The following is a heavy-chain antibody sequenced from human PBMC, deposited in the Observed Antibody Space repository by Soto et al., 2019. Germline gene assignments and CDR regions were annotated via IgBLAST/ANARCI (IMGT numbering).Heavy chain of an antibody. CDR2: INSDGSGT. V-gene: IGHV3-74*01. D-gene: IGHD3-22*01. Sequence: GGSLRLSCAASGFTFSSYWMHWVRQAPGQGLVWVSRINSDGSGTAYADSVKGRFTIPRDNAKNTVFLQMNSLRVEDTAVYYCARSRYYDSSTYSPTPYFDYWGQGTLVNVSS. CDR1: GFTFSSYW. J-gene: IGHJ4*02. CDR3: ARSRYYDSSTYSPTPYFDY.